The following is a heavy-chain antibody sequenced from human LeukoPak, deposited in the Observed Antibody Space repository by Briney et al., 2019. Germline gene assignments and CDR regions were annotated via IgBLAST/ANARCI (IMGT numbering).Heavy chain of an antibody. Sequence: ASVKVSCKASGYTFTSYDINWLRQATGQGLEWMGWINPTSGNTGYAQKFHGRATMNRNTSISTAYMELSSMRSEDTAVYYCASATTYYDFWSGYYSYYYYGMDVWGQGTTVTVSS. CDR1: GYTFTSYD. D-gene: IGHD3-3*01. V-gene: IGHV1-8*01. CDR3: ASATTYYDFWSGYYSYYYYGMDV. CDR2: INPTSGNT. J-gene: IGHJ6*02.